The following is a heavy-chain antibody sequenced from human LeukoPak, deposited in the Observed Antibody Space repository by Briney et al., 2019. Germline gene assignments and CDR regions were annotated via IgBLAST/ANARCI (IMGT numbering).Heavy chain of an antibody. J-gene: IGHJ4*02. D-gene: IGHD3-10*01. V-gene: IGHV3-30-3*01. CDR1: GFTFSSYA. CDR3: AREGITMVRGVTDLDY. CDR2: ISYIGGNK. Sequence: PGGSLRLSCAASGFTFSSYAMHLVRQAPAKGLEGVAVISYIGGNKYYAVSAKGRVNISRDNSKHTLYRQMNSLRAEDRAVYYCAREGITMVRGVTDLDYWGQGTLVTVSS.